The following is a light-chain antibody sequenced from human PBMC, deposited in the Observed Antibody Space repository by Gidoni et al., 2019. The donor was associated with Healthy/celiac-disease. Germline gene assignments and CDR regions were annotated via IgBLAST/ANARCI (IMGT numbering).Light chain of an antibody. Sequence: DIQMTQSPSTLSASVGDRVTITGRASQSISSWLAWYQQKPGKAPKLLIYDASSLESGVPSRFSGSGSGTEFTLTISSLQPDDFATYYCQQYNSPTFGQGTKVEIK. J-gene: IGKJ1*01. V-gene: IGKV1-5*01. CDR3: QQYNSPT. CDR1: QSISSW. CDR2: DAS.